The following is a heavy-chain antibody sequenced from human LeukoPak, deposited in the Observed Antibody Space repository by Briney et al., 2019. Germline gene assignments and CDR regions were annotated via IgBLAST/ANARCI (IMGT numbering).Heavy chain of an antibody. CDR2: INHSGST. V-gene: IGHV4-34*09. CDR1: GGSFSGYY. Sequence: SETLSLTCAVYGGSFSGYYWSWIRQPPGKGLEWIGEINHSGSTNYNPSLKSRVTISVDTSKNEFSLSLSSVTAADTAVYYCARDARWSRKGSAVDYWGQGTLVTVSS. CDR3: ARDARWSRKGSAVDY. J-gene: IGHJ4*02. D-gene: IGHD4-23*01.